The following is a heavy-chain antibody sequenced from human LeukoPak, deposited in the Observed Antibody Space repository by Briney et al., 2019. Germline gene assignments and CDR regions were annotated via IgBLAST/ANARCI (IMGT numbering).Heavy chain of an antibody. Sequence: ASVKVSCKASGGTFISSAISWVRQAPGQGLEWMGRIIPIFGIANYAQKFQGRVTITADKSTSTAYMELSSLRSEDTAVYYCARAIEDGYNLDYWGQGTLVTVSS. D-gene: IGHD5-24*01. J-gene: IGHJ4*02. CDR3: ARAIEDGYNLDY. V-gene: IGHV1-69*04. CDR1: GGTFISSA. CDR2: IIPIFGIA.